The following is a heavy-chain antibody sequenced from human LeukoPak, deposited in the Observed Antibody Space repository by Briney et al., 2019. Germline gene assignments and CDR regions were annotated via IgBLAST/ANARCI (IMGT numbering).Heavy chain of an antibody. CDR1: GFTFSSYS. CDR3: ARGARYSYGDY. V-gene: IGHV3-21*01. CDR2: ISSSSSYI. D-gene: IGHD5-18*01. J-gene: IGHJ4*02. Sequence: GGSLRLSCAASGFTFSSYSMNWVRQAPGKGLEWVSSISSSSSYIYYADSVKGRFTISRDNAKNSLYLQMNSLRAEHTAVYYCARGARYSYGDYWGQGTLVTVSS.